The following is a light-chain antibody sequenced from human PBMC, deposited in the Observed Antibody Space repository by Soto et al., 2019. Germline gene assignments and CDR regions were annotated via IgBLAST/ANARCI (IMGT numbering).Light chain of an antibody. CDR1: SGSVSTANN. CDR3: ALFMGNGISV. Sequence: QAVVTRESSFSVSPGGTVTLTCGLISGSVSTANNPNWYRQTPGQAPRTLIYSTSTRSSGVPDRFSGSILGNKAALTITGAQADDESDYYCALFMGNGISVFGTGTKLTVL. CDR2: STS. V-gene: IGLV8-61*01. J-gene: IGLJ1*01.